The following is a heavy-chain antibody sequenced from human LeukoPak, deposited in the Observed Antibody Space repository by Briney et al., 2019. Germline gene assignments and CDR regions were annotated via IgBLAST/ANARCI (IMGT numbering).Heavy chain of an antibody. CDR3: AKLFGDIGVANTPFYYFDY. V-gene: IGHV3-74*01. CDR1: GFTLSSYW. J-gene: IGHJ4*02. CDR2: INSDGSST. Sequence: GGSLRLSCAGSGFTLSSYWMHWARQAPGKGLVWVSRINSDGSSTSYADSVKGRLTISRDNSKNTVYLRMNSLRGEDTAVYYCAKLFGDIGVANTPFYYFDYWGQGTLVTVSS. D-gene: IGHD6-19*01.